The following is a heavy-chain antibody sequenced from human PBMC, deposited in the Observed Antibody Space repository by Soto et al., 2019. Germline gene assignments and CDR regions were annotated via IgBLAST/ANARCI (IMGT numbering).Heavy chain of an antibody. CDR3: ARDKSPADIGYWFDP. CDR1: GGPFSSYS. Sequence: ASVKVSCKASGGPFSSYSISCVRQAPGQGLEWMGGIILIFGTANYAQKFQGRVTITADESTSTAYMELSSLRSEDTAVYYCARDKSPADIGYWFDPWGQGTMVTVSS. D-gene: IGHD2-2*01. J-gene: IGHJ5*02. CDR2: IILIFGTA. V-gene: IGHV1-69*13.